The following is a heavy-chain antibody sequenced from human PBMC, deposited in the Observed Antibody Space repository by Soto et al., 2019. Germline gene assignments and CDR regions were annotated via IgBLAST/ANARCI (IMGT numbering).Heavy chain of an antibody. CDR1: GFTFSSYA. CDR3: AREGHGSGSYYNYYYYYGMDV. J-gene: IGHJ6*02. Sequence: GGSLRLSCAASGFTFSSYAMHWVRQAPGKGLEWVAVISYGGSNKYYADSVKGRFTISRDNSKNTLYLQMNSLRAEDTAVYYCAREGHGSGSYYNYYYYYGMDVWGQGTTVTVSS. D-gene: IGHD3-10*01. V-gene: IGHV3-30-3*01. CDR2: ISYGGSNK.